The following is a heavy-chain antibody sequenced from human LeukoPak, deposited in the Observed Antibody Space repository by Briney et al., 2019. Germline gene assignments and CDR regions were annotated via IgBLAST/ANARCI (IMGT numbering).Heavy chain of an antibody. CDR1: GGSFSGYY. CDR2: INHSGST. D-gene: IGHD3-9*01. CDR3: ARDYALRYFDWLPLQRGYFDY. V-gene: IGHV4-34*01. J-gene: IGHJ4*02. Sequence: PSETLSLTCAVYGGSFSGYYWSWIRQPPGKGLEWIGEINHSGSTNYNPSLKSRVTISVDTSKNQFSLKLSSVTAADTAVYYCARDYALRYFDWLPLQRGYFDYWGQGTLVTVSS.